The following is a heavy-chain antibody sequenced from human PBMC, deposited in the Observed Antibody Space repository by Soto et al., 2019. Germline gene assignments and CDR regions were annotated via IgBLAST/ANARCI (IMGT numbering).Heavy chain of an antibody. Sequence: QVQLQQWGAGLLKPSETLSLTCAVYGGSFSGYYWSWIRQPPGKGLEWIGEINHSGSTNYNPSLKSRVTISVDTSKNQFSLKLSSVTAADTAVYYCARAPDTAMDDAFDIWGQGTMVTVSS. CDR3: ARAPDTAMDDAFDI. V-gene: IGHV4-34*01. J-gene: IGHJ3*02. CDR1: GGSFSGYY. D-gene: IGHD5-18*01. CDR2: INHSGST.